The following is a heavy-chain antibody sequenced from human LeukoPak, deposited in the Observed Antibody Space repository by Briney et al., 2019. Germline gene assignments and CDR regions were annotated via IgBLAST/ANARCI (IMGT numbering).Heavy chain of an antibody. D-gene: IGHD2-8*01. J-gene: IGHJ6*03. CDR3: ARHAQMVYATKYYYYYMDV. CDR1: GGSISSYY. V-gene: IGHV4-59*08. Sequence: PSETLSLTCTVPGGSISSYYWSWIRQPPGKGLEWLGYIHDSGSTNYNPSLKSRVTISVDTSKNQFSLKLNSMTAADTAVYYCARHAQMVYATKYYYYYMDVWGKGTTVTVSS. CDR2: IHDSGST.